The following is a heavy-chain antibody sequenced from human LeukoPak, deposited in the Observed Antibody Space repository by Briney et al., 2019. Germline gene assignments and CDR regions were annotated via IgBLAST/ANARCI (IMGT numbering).Heavy chain of an antibody. Sequence: ASVKVSCKASGYTFTSYCISWLRQAPGQGLEWMGWISAYNGDTNYAQNVQGRLTMTTDTSTGTAYMELRSLRSDDTAVYYCGRLADKQLQRLLDYWGQGTLVTVSS. J-gene: IGHJ4*02. CDR2: ISAYNGDT. V-gene: IGHV1-18*01. CDR1: GYTFTSYC. CDR3: GRLADKQLQRLLDY. D-gene: IGHD2-15*01.